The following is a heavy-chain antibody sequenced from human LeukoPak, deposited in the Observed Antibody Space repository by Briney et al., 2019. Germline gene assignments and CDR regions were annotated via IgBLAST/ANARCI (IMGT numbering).Heavy chain of an antibody. V-gene: IGHV3-43*01. D-gene: IGHD3-10*01. J-gene: IGHJ6*02. CDR1: GFTFDDYT. CDR3: AKDIKLTMVRGYGMDV. Sequence: GGSLRLSCAASGFTFDDYTMHWVRQAPGKGLEWVSLISWDGGSTYYADSVKGRFTISRDNSKNSLYLQMNSLRTEDTALYYCAKDIKLTMVRGYGMDVWGQGTTVTVSS. CDR2: ISWDGGST.